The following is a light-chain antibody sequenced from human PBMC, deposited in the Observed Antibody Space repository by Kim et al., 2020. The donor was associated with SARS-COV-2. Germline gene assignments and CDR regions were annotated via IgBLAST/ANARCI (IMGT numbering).Light chain of an antibody. Sequence: SYELTQPPSVSVSTGQTASITCSGDKLGDKYACWYQQKPGQSPVLVIYQDSKRPSGIPERFSGSNSGNTATLTISGTQAMDEADYYCQAWDSGTAGFGGG. V-gene: IGLV3-1*01. CDR2: QDS. CDR1: KLGDKY. J-gene: IGLJ2*01. CDR3: QAWDSGTAG.